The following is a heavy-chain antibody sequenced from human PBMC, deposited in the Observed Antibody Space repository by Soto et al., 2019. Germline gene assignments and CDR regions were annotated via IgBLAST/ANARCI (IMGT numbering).Heavy chain of an antibody. V-gene: IGHV3-11*01. J-gene: IGHJ4*02. CDR1: GFTFSDYY. D-gene: IGHD3-3*01. Sequence: QVQLVESGGGLVKPGGSLRLSCAASGFTFSDYYMSWIRQAPGKGLEWVSYISSSGSTIYYADSVKGRFTISRDNAKNSLYLQMNSLRAEDTAVYYCARYTYYDFWNGYYSRVFDYWGQGTLITVSS. CDR2: ISSSGSTI. CDR3: ARYTYYDFWNGYYSRVFDY.